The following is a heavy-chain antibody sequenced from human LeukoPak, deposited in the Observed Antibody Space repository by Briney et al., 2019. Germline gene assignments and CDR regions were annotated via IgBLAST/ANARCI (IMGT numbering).Heavy chain of an antibody. D-gene: IGHD3-3*01. CDR2: INPNSGGT. V-gene: IGHV1-2*02. J-gene: IGHJ4*02. CDR1: GYTFTGYY. CDR3: ATGGPHYDFWSGYLDY. Sequence: ASVKVSCKTSGYTFTGYYIHWVRQAPGQGLEWMGWINPNSGGTKYAQNFQGRVSMTRDTSISTAYMELSRVISDDTAVYYCATGGPHYDFWSGYLDYWGQGTLVTVSS.